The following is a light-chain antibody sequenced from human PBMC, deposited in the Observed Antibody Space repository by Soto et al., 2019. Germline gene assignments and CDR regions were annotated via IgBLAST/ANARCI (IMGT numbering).Light chain of an antibody. CDR1: QSVSSTF. V-gene: IGKV3-20*01. J-gene: IGKJ1*01. CDR2: GSS. Sequence: EIVLTQSPGTLSLSPGERATLSCRASQSVSSTFLGWYQQKPGQAPVLLIYGSSNRATGIPDRFSGSGSGTDFTLTISRLEPEDFAVYYCQQYDSSPRTFGQGTKVDIK. CDR3: QQYDSSPRT.